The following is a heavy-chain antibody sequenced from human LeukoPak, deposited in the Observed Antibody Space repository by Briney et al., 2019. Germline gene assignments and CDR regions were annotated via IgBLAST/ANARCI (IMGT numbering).Heavy chain of an antibody. CDR3: ARVGQQLVLPYYYYYYMDV. CDR2: IIPIFGTA. Sequence: SAKVSCKASGGTFSSYAISWVRQAPGQGLEWMGGIIPIFGTANYAQKFQGRVTITADKSTSTAYMELSSLRSEDTAVYYCARVGQQLVLPYYYYYYMDVWGKGTTVTVSS. CDR1: GGTFSSYA. V-gene: IGHV1-69*06. J-gene: IGHJ6*03. D-gene: IGHD6-13*01.